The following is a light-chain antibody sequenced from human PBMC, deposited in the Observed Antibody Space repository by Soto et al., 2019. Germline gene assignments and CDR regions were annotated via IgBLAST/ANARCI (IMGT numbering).Light chain of an antibody. Sequence: QSALTQPASVSGSPGKSITISCTGTSSDVGSYNLVSWYQQHPGKAPKLMIYEGSKRPSGVSNRFSGSKSGNTASLTISGLQAEDEADYYCCSYAGSSTPVFGGGTQLTVL. V-gene: IGLV2-23*01. J-gene: IGLJ2*01. CDR1: SSDVGSYNL. CDR2: EGS. CDR3: CSYAGSSTPV.